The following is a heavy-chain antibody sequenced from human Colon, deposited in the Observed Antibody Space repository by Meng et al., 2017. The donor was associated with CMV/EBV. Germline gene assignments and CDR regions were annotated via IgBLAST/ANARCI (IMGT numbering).Heavy chain of an antibody. V-gene: IGHV3-23*01. Sequence: GESLKISCAASGFTFSTYAMTWVRQAPGKGLEWVSALTPSGDSTFYADSVKGRFTISRDNSKNTLHLQMSSLRAEDTAVYYCAKNLALFGVATNTGMDVWGQG. CDR2: LTPSGDST. J-gene: IGHJ6*02. CDR1: GFTFSTYA. D-gene: IGHD3-3*01. CDR3: AKNLALFGVATNTGMDV.